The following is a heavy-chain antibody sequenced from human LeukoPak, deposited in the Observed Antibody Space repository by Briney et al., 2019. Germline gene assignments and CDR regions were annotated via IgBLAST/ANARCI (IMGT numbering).Heavy chain of an antibody. V-gene: IGHV1-69*13. J-gene: IGHJ5*02. CDR3: ARVTDGVGWFDP. Sequence: ASVKVSCKASGGTFSSYAISWVRQAPGQGLEWMGGIIPIFGTANYAQKFQGRVTITADESTSTAYMELSSLRSEDTAVYYCARVTDGVGWFDPWGQGTLVTVSS. CDR2: IIPIFGTA. CDR1: GGTFSSYA. D-gene: IGHD3-3*01.